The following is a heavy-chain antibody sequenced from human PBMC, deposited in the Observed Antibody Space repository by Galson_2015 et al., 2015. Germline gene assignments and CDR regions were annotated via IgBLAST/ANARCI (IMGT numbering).Heavy chain of an antibody. J-gene: IGHJ4*02. CDR1: GDSVSSNSVI. V-gene: IGHV6-1*01. Sequence: CAISGDSVSSNSVIWHWIRQSPSRGLEWLGRTYYRSKWYIYYAASVNSRITINPYTSKNQFSLQLNSVTPEDTAVYYCVKAPAGTYGIFQYWGQGTLVTVSS. CDR2: TYYRSKWYI. D-gene: IGHD1-26*01. CDR3: VKAPAGTYGIFQY.